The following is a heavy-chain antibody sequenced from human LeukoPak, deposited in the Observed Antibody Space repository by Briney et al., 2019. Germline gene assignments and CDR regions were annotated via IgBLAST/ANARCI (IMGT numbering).Heavy chain of an antibody. D-gene: IGHD3-10*01. CDR1: GGTFSSYA. CDR2: INPSGGST. Sequence: ASVKVSCKASGGTFSSYAISWVRQAPGQGLEWMGIINPSGGSTSYAQKFQGRVTMTRDTSTSTVYMELSSLRSEDTAVYYCARDYGSGSYAYYYYYMDVWGKGTTVTISS. J-gene: IGHJ6*03. CDR3: ARDYGSGSYAYYYYYMDV. V-gene: IGHV1-46*01.